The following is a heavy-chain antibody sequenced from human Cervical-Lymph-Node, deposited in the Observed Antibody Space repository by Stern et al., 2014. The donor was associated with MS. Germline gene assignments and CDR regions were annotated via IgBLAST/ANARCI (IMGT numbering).Heavy chain of an antibody. CDR2: ISSYNGNT. D-gene: IGHD4-11*01. V-gene: IGHV1-18*01. J-gene: IGHJ4*02. CDR1: GYTFTTPNYG. Sequence: VQLVESGPEVRQPGASVRVSCKASGYTFTTPNYGIAWVREAPGRGLEWMGWISSYNGNTVDAQNLQDRVTMTTDTSASTAYMELRSLRSDDTAFYYCARERLRDFNDYHFDSWGQGTLVTVSS. CDR3: ARERLRDFNDYHFDS.